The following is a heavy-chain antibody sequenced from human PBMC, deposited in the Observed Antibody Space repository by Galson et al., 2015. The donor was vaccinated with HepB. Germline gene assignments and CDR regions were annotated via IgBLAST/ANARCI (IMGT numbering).Heavy chain of an antibody. Sequence: SVKVSCKASGGTFSSYAISWGRQAPGQGLEWMGGIIPIFGTANYAQKFQGRVTITADESTSTAYMELSSLRSEDTAVYYCASGRLLVASFDYWGQGTLVTVSS. CDR3: ASGRLLVASFDY. J-gene: IGHJ4*02. CDR2: IIPIFGTA. V-gene: IGHV1-69*13. D-gene: IGHD2-15*01. CDR1: GGTFSSYA.